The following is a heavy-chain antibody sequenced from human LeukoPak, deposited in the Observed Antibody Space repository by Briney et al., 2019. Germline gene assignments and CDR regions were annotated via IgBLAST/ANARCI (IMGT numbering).Heavy chain of an antibody. Sequence: PGGSLRLSCAASGFTFSSYAMSWVRQAPGKGLEWVSAISGSGGSTYYADSVKGRFTISRDNSKNTLYLQMNSLRAEDTAEYYCAKKPLWFGELFRGYYFDYWGQGTLVTVSS. CDR3: AKKPLWFGELFRGYYFDY. CDR2: ISGSGGST. D-gene: IGHD3-10*01. CDR1: GFTFSSYA. J-gene: IGHJ4*02. V-gene: IGHV3-23*01.